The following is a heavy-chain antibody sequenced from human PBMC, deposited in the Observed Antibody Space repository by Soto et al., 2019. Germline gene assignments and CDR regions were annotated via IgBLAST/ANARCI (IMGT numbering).Heavy chain of an antibody. CDR2: IRSKANSYAT. V-gene: IGHV3-73*02. CDR1: GFTFSGSA. CDR3: TTYYDSSGYLPFDY. J-gene: IGHJ4*02. D-gene: IGHD3-22*01. Sequence: EVQLVESGGGLVQPGGSLKLSCAASGFTFSGSAMHWVRQASGKGLEWVGRIRSKANSYATAYAASVKGRFTISRDDSKNTAYLQMNSLKTEDTAVYYCTTYYDSSGYLPFDYGGQGTLVTVSS.